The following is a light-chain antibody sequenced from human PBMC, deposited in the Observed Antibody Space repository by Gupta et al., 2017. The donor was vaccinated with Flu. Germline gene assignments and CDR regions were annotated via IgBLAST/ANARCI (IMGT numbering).Light chain of an antibody. J-gene: IGKJ1*01. CDR3: QQRSNWPPTWT. CDR1: QSVSSY. CDR2: DAF. Sequence: EIVLTQSPATLSLSPGERATLSCRASQSVSSYLAWYQQKPGQAPRLLIYDAFNRATGIPARFSGSGSGTDFTLTIRSLEPEDFAVYYCQQRSNWPPTWTFGQGTKVEIK. V-gene: IGKV3-11*01.